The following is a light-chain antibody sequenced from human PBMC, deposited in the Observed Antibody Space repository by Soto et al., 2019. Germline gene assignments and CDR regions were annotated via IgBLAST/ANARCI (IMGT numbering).Light chain of an antibody. CDR2: AAS. CDR1: QNVRSPY. CDR3: QQYGNSAWT. V-gene: IGKV3-20*01. J-gene: IGKJ1*01. Sequence: EIVLTQSPGTLSLSPGERATLSCRASQNVRSPYLAWYQQKPGQAPRLLIYAASSRAAGIPDRFSGSGSGTDLTLTISRLEPEDFAVYYCQQYGNSAWTFGQGTKVEIK.